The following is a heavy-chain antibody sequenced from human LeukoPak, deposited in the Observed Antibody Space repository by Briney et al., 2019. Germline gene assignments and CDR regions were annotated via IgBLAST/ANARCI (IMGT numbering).Heavy chain of an antibody. D-gene: IGHD5-24*01. CDR1: GFTFSSDW. CDR2: INSDGSST. J-gene: IGHJ4*02. V-gene: IGHV3-74*01. CDR3: ARDSLEGFDY. Sequence: GGSLRPSCAASGFTFSSDWMHWVRQAPGKGPVWVSRINSDGSSTSYADSVKGRFTISRDNAKNTLYLQMNSLRAEDTAVYYCARDSLEGFDYWGQGPLVTVSS.